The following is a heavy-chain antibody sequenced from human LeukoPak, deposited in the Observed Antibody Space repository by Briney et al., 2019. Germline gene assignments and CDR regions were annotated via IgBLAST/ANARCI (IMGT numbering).Heavy chain of an antibody. CDR1: GGSFSGYY. Sequence: SETLSLTCAVYGGSFSGYYWSWIRQPPGKGLEWIGEINHSGSTNYNPSLKSRVTISVDTSKNQFSLKLSSVTAADTAVYYCARRYWGWGVRYYYMDVWGKGTTVTVSS. D-gene: IGHD7-27*01. V-gene: IGHV4-34*01. J-gene: IGHJ6*03. CDR3: ARRYWGWGVRYYYMDV. CDR2: INHSGST.